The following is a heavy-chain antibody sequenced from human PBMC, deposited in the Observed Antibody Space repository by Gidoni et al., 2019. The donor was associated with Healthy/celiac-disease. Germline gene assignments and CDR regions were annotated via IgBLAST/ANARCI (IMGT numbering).Heavy chain of an antibody. D-gene: IGHD6-6*01. CDR3: AREKYSSSPGLYYYYGMDV. Sequence: QVQLQESGPGLVKPSETLSLTCTVSGGSISSSYWSWIRQPPGKGLEWIGYIYYSGSTNYNPSLKSRVTISVDTSKNQFSLKLSSVTAADTAVYYCAREKYSSSPGLYYYYGMDVWGQGTTVTVSS. CDR1: GGSISSSY. CDR2: IYYSGST. V-gene: IGHV4-59*01. J-gene: IGHJ6*02.